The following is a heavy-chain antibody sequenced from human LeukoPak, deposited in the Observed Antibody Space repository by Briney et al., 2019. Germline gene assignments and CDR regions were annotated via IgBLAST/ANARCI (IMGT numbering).Heavy chain of an antibody. Sequence: PGGSLRLSCAASGLTFSHYYMTWISQAPGKGLEWLSYISSTTGRIIYYADSVKGRFTISRDNTKNSLFLQLVIMRFEDTAVYYCARYYSDAFDVWGQGTVVTVSS. CDR3: ARYYSDAFDV. CDR1: GLTFSHYY. D-gene: IGHD3-10*01. V-gene: IGHV3-11*04. J-gene: IGHJ3*01. CDR2: ISSTTGRII.